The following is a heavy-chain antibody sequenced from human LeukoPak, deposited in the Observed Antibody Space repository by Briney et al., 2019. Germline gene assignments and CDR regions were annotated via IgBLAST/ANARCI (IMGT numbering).Heavy chain of an antibody. CDR1: GVSISSNY. Sequence: SETLSLTCTVSGVSISSNYWSWIRQPPGKGLEWIGEINHSGSTNYNPSLKSRVTISVDTSKNQFSLKLSSVTAADTAVYYCASQTYDFWSGRAFDIWGQGTMVTVSS. V-gene: IGHV4-34*01. D-gene: IGHD3-3*01. CDR3: ASQTYDFWSGRAFDI. CDR2: INHSGST. J-gene: IGHJ3*02.